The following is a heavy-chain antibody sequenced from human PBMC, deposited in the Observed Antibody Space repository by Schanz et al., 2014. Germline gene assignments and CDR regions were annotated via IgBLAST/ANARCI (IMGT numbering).Heavy chain of an antibody. CDR2: TSSDGSLK. D-gene: IGHD1-26*01. Sequence: QVQLVESGGGVVQPGRSLRLSCAASGFTFSSYAVHWVRQAPDKGLVWVAVTSSDGSLKYYADSVKGRFTISRDNSENTVYLEFHSLRSEDTALYYCAREAKWGQWYFDLWGRGSLVTVSS. CDR1: GFTFSSYA. V-gene: IGHV3-30*04. CDR3: AREAKWGQWYFDL. J-gene: IGHJ2*01.